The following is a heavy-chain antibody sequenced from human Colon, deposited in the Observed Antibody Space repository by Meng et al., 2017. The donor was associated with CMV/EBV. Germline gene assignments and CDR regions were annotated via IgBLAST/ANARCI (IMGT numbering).Heavy chain of an antibody. V-gene: IGHV3-7*01. CDR1: GLSFNSYA. Sequence: GESLKISCVFSGLSFNSYAMSWVRQAPGRGLELVAHIKEDGSEKYFVGSVKGRFTISRDNAKNSLYLQMNSLRAEDTAVYYCARDPFIKAFDIWGQGTMVTVSS. CDR2: IKEDGSEK. J-gene: IGHJ3*02. CDR3: ARDPFIKAFDI.